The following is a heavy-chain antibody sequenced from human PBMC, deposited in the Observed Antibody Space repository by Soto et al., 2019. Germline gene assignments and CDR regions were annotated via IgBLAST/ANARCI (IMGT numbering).Heavy chain of an antibody. CDR2: IRSKAYGGTT. CDR1: GFTFGDYA. V-gene: IGHV3-49*04. D-gene: IGHD3-3*01. J-gene: IGHJ5*02. CDR3: TGGGPFGVVKMYNWFDP. Sequence: GESLRLSCTASGFTFGDYAMSWVHQAPGKGLEWVGFIRSKAYGGTTEYAASVKGRFTISRDGSKSIAYLQMNSLKTEDTAVYYCTGGGPFGVVKMYNWFDPWGQGT.